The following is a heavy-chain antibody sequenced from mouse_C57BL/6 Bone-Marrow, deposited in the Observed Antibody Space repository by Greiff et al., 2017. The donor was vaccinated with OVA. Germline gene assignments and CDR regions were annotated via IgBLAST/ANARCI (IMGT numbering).Heavy chain of an antibody. V-gene: IGHV5-4*01. CDR3: AREAYYGSSILDY. CDR2: ISDGGSYT. CDR1: GFTFSSYA. D-gene: IGHD1-1*01. Sequence: EVQVVESGGGLVKPGGSLKLSCAASGFTFSSYAMSWVRQTPEKRLEWVATISDGGSYTYYPDNVKGRFTISRDNAKNNLYLQMSHLKSEDTAMYYCAREAYYGSSILDYWGQGTTLTVSS. J-gene: IGHJ2*01.